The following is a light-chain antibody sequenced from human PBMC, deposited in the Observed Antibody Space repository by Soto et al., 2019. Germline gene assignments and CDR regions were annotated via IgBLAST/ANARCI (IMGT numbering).Light chain of an antibody. CDR1: QSIGTW. CDR2: KAT. J-gene: IGKJ2*01. Sequence: DVAMTQSPSTLSATVGDTVTITCRASQSIGTWLAWYQQKPEKAPKLLIYKATNVQSGVPSRFSGSGSGTEFSLTISSLQPEDFAIYYCQQYNDYQYTFGQGTILEIK. V-gene: IGKV1-5*03. CDR3: QQYNDYQYT.